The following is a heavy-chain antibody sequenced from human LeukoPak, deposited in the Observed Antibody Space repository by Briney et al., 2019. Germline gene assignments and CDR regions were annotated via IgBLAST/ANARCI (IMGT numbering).Heavy chain of an antibody. V-gene: IGHV3-48*03. D-gene: IGHD5-12*01. J-gene: IGHJ4*02. CDR1: GFTFSVYE. Sequence: HPGASLRPSRAPSGFTFSVYEMRWGSQDPGKGPEWVSDISSSGTTTYYADSVKGRFTISRDNAKNSLYLQMNSLRAEDTAVYYCTTLTVATTFDYWGQGTLVTVTS. CDR3: TTLTVATTFDY. CDR2: ISSSGTTT.